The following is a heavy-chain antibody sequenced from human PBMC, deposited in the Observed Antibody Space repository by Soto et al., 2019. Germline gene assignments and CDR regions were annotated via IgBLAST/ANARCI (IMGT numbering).Heavy chain of an antibody. CDR1: GYTFTSYG. D-gene: IGHD6-19*01. CDR3: ARPPIGYSSGWYGGGFDY. V-gene: IGHV1-18*01. Sequence: QVQLVQSGAEVKKPGASVKVSCKASGYTFTSYGISWVRQAPGQGLEWMGWISAYNGNTNYAQKLQGRVTMTTDTSTSTAYMELRGLRSDDTAVYYCARPPIGYSSGWYGGGFDYWGQGTLVTVSS. CDR2: ISAYNGNT. J-gene: IGHJ4*02.